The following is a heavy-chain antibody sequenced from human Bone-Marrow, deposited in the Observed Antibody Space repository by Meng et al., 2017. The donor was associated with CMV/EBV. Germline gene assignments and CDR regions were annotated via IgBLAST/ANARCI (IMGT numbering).Heavy chain of an antibody. CDR2: IVVGSGNT. V-gene: IGHV1-58*01. CDR1: GFTFTSSA. CDR3: AAAALKLVGCRPNQ. D-gene: IGHD1-1*01. J-gene: IGHJ4*02. Sequence: SVKVSCKASGFTFTSSAVQWVRQARGQRLEWIGWIVVGSGNTNYAQKFQERVTITRDMSTSTAYMELSSLRSEDTAVYYCAAAALKLVGCRPNQWGQGTLVTVSS.